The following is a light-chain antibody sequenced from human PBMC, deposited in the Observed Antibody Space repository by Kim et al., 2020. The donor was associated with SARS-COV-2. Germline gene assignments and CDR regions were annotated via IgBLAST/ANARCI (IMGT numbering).Light chain of an antibody. CDR2: EIS. CDR1: TGPVTSGHY. CDR3: SLFFTDVRL. Sequence: PGGPVTLTCGSSTGPVTSGHYPFWVQQKPGQAPRTLIYEISNKNSWTPARFSGSLLGGKVVLTLSGAQPEDEADYYCSLFFTDVRLFGGGTKLTVL. J-gene: IGLJ3*02. V-gene: IGLV7-46*01.